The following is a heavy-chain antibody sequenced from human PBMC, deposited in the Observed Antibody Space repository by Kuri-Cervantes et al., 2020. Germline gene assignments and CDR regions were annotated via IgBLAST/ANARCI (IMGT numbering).Heavy chain of an antibody. J-gene: IGHJ4*02. D-gene: IGHD6-19*01. CDR2: IIPIFGTA. Sequence: SVKVSCKASGGTFSSYAISWVRQAPGQGREWMGGIIPIFGTANYAQKFQGRVTITADESTSTAYMELSSLRSEDTAVYYCAREGIAVAGHGGYDYWGQGTLVTVSS. CDR1: GGTFSSYA. V-gene: IGHV1-69*13. CDR3: AREGIAVAGHGGYDY.